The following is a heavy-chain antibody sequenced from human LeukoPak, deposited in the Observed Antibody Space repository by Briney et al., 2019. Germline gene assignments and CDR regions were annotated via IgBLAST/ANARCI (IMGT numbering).Heavy chain of an antibody. V-gene: IGHV3-23*01. D-gene: IGHD2-15*01. J-gene: IGHJ4*02. CDR3: ATVNRDCSGGTCYSYDY. CDR2: ISSNGDFT. Sequence: PGGSLRLSCVASRFTFNTYAVNWVRQAPGKGLEWVSAISSNGDFTYYADSVRGRFTIPRDNSKNTVFLQMNGLRADDRAVYYCATVNRDCSGGTCYSYDYWGQGTLVTVSS. CDR1: RFTFNTYA.